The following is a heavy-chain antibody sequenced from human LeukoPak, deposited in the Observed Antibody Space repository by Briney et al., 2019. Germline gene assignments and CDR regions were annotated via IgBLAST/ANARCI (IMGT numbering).Heavy chain of an antibody. V-gene: IGHV4-34*09. CDR1: GGSFSGYY. J-gene: IGHJ4*02. D-gene: IGHD1-1*01. Sequence: SETLSLTCAVYGGSFSGYYWSWIRQPPGRGLEWIGEINHSGSTNYNPSLKSRVSISVDTSKNQFSLRVSSVTAADAALYYCSRTRTSTGTTSYIFDTWGQGALVTVSS. CDR2: INHSGST. CDR3: SRTRTSTGTTSYIFDT.